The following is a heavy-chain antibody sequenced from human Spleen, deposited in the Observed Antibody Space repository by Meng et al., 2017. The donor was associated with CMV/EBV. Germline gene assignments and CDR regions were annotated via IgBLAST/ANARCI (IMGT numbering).Heavy chain of an antibody. CDR2: IYYSGTT. J-gene: IGHJ4*02. D-gene: IGHD3-16*02. Sequence: SETLSLTCTVSGGSISSYYWSWIRQPPGKGLEWIGNIYYSGTTYYNASLKSRVTISVDTSKNQFSLKLSSVTAADTAVYYCARLKNDGGYRRFDYWGQGTLVTVSS. CDR1: GGSISSYY. V-gene: IGHV4-59*04. CDR3: ARLKNDGGYRRFDY.